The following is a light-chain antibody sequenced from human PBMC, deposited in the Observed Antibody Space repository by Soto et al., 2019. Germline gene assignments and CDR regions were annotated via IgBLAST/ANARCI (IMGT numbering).Light chain of an antibody. Sequence: QSVLTQPPSVSGAPRQRVTISCTGCSSNVGAGYDVHWYQQLPGTAPKLLIYGNSNRPSVVPDRFSGSKSGTSASLAITGLQAEDEADYYCQSYDSSVVFGGGTKLTVL. CDR2: GNS. V-gene: IGLV1-40*01. J-gene: IGLJ2*01. CDR1: SSNVGAGYD. CDR3: QSYDSSVV.